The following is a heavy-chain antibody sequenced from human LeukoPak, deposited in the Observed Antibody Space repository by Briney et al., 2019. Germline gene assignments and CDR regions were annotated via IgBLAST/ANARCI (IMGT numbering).Heavy chain of an antibody. Sequence: SVKVSCKASGGTFSSYAISWLRQAPGQGLEWMGRIIPIFGTANYAQKFQGTVTITTDESTSTAYMELSSLRSEDTAVYYCARERSSSSYYYYYMDVWGKGTTVTVSS. V-gene: IGHV1-69*05. CDR1: GGTFSSYA. CDR3: ARERSSSSYYYYYMDV. D-gene: IGHD6-6*01. J-gene: IGHJ6*03. CDR2: IIPIFGTA.